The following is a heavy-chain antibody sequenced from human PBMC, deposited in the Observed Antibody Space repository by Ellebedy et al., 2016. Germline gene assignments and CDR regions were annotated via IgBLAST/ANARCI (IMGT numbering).Heavy chain of an antibody. J-gene: IGHJ4*02. CDR2: INPSGGRT. D-gene: IGHD6-13*01. Sequence: ASVKVSXXASGYTFTDYYFHWVRQAPGQGLVCMGVINPSGGRTTYAQRFQGRVTMTRDTSTSTVYMELSSLRSDDTAMYYCAREGGDSSSWERAVGYWGQGTLVTVSS. V-gene: IGHV1-46*01. CDR1: GYTFTDYY. CDR3: AREGGDSSSWERAVGY.